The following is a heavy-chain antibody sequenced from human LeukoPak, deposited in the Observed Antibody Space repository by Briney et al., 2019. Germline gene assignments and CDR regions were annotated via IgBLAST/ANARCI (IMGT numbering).Heavy chain of an antibody. CDR1: GFTFDDYG. D-gene: IGHD3-10*01. CDR3: ARVVLGGSGSYYNDY. CDR2: INWNGGST. J-gene: IGHJ4*02. V-gene: IGHV3-20*01. Sequence: GGSLRLSCAASGFTFDDYGMSWVRQAPGKGLEWVSGINWNGGSTGYADSVKGRFTISRDNAKNSLHLQMNSLRDEDTAIYHCARVVLGGSGSYYNDYWGQGTLVTVSS.